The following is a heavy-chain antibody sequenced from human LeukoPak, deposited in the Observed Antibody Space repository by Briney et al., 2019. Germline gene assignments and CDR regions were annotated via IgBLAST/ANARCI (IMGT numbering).Heavy chain of an antibody. J-gene: IGHJ4*02. V-gene: IGHV1-69*04. CDR3: ARGRVSYYMPFDY. CDR1: GGTFSIYA. D-gene: IGHD3-10*01. CDR2: IIPILGIA. Sequence: ASVNVSFKASGGTFSIYAISWVRQAPGQGLEWMGRIIPILGIANYAQKFQGRVTITADKSTSTAYMELSSLRSEDTAVYYCARGRVSYYMPFDYWGQGTLVTVSS.